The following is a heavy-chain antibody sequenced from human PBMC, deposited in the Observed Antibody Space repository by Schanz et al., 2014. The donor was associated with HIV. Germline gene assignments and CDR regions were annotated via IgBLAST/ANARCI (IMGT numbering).Heavy chain of an antibody. CDR1: AFTVSSNY. CDR3: ARDRVETVVSYYYYYGMDV. CDR2: ISGGGNT. V-gene: IGHV3-53*01. J-gene: IGHJ6*02. Sequence: EVHLVESGGGLIQPGGSLRLSCAASAFTVSSNYVSWVRQAPGKGLEWVSVISGGGNTYYADSVKGRFTVSRDNSKKTVYLQMNSLRGEDSGVYYCARDRVETVVSYYYYYGMDVWGQGTTVIVSS. D-gene: IGHD2-15*01.